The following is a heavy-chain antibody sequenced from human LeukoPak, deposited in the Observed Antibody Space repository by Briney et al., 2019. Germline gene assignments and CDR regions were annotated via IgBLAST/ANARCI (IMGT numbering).Heavy chain of an antibody. D-gene: IGHD5-24*01. CDR1: GGSISSYY. Sequence: PSETLSLTCTVSGGSISSYYWSWIRQPAGKGLEWIGRIYISGSTNYNPSLKSRVTMSVDTSKNQFSLKLSSVTAADTAVYYCARDNSVRDEAWWFNPWGQGTLVTVSS. CDR2: IYISGST. J-gene: IGHJ5*02. CDR3: ARDNSVRDEAWWFNP. V-gene: IGHV4-4*07.